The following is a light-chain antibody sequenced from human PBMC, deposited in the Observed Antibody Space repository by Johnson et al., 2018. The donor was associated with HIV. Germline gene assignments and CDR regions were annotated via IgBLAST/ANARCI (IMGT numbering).Light chain of an antibody. CDR3: AAWDDSLNGHYV. CDR1: SSNIGSNT. Sequence: QSVLTQPPSASGTPGQRVTISCSGSSSNIGSNTVNWYQHLPGTAPNLLIYRDIQRPSGVPDRFSASKSGTSASLAISGLQAEDEADYYLAAWDDSLNGHYVFGTGTKVTVL. J-gene: IGLJ1*01. CDR2: RDI. V-gene: IGLV1-44*01.